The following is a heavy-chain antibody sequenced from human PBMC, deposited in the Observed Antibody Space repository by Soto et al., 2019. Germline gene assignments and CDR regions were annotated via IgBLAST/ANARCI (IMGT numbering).Heavy chain of an antibody. CDR1: GGSFSAYY. Sequence: SETLSLTCAVYGGSFSAYYWSWIRQPPGKGLEWIGEINHSGGTSYNPSLKSRVTISVDTSKSQFSLKLTSVTAADTAVYYCARGREIFGAVTPFEYWGQGTQVTVS. D-gene: IGHD3-3*01. V-gene: IGHV4-34*01. J-gene: IGHJ4*02. CDR2: INHSGGT. CDR3: ARGREIFGAVTPFEY.